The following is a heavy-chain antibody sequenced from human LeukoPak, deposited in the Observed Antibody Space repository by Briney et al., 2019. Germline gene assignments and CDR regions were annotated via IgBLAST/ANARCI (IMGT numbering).Heavy chain of an antibody. J-gene: IGHJ6*03. CDR3: AKGVYYCSSSTCPQYYYYMDV. CDR1: GFTFSSYG. CDR2: IRYDGTDK. D-gene: IGHD2-2*01. V-gene: IGHV3-30*02. Sequence: GGSLRLSCAASGFTFSSYGLHWVRQAPGKGLEWVTFIRYDGTDKYYADSVKGRFTISRDDSKNTLYLQMNSLRPEDTAVYYCAKGVYYCSSSTCPQYYYYMDVWGKGTTVTVSS.